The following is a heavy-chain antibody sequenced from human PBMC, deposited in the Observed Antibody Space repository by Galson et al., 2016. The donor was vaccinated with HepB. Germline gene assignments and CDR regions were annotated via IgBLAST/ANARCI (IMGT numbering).Heavy chain of an antibody. CDR3: GRDVGP. CDR1: GFTVSNNY. Sequence: SLRLSCAASGFTVSNNYMSWVRQAPGKGLEWVSLIYSGGTTSYASSVRGRFTISRDNSKNTLCLQMNSLRAEDTAVYYCGRDVGPWGQGTLVTVSS. V-gene: IGHV3-53*01. J-gene: IGHJ5*02. CDR2: IYSGGTT. D-gene: IGHD1-26*01.